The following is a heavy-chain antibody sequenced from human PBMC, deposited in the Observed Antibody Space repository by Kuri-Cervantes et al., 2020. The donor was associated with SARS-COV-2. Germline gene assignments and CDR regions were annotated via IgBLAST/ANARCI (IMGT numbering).Heavy chain of an antibody. V-gene: IGHV3-21*01. CDR1: GFTFSSYS. D-gene: IGHD3-16*01. CDR2: ISSSSSYI. CDR3: ARGNYVMYSRWPTAPLDY. Sequence: GGSLRLSCAASGFTFSSYSMNWVRQAPGKGLEWVSSISSSSSYISYADSMKGRFTISRDNAKNSLYLQMNSLRAEDTAVYYCARGNYVMYSRWPTAPLDYWGQGTLVTVSS. J-gene: IGHJ4*02.